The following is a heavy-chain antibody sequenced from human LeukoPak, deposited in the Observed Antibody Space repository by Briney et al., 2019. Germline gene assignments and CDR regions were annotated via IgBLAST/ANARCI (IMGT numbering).Heavy chain of an antibody. CDR2: ISGSGGST. J-gene: IGHJ6*02. V-gene: IGHV3-23*01. D-gene: IGHD3-22*01. CDR3: AKVHYYDSIGYYYYYAMDV. Sequence: PGGSLRLSCAASGFTFSNYAMTWVRQAPGKGLEWVSGISGSGGSTYYADSVKGRFTISRDNSKNTLYLEMNSLRAEDTAVYYCAKVHYYDSIGYYYYYAMDVWGQGTTVTVSS. CDR1: GFTFSNYA.